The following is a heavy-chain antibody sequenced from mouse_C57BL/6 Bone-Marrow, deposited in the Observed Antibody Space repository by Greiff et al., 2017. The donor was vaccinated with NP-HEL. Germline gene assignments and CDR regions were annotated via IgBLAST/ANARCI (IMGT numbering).Heavy chain of an antibody. CDR3: TRGGGYYWFAY. CDR2: ISSGGDYI. D-gene: IGHD2-3*01. Sequence: EVQVVESGEGLVKPGGSLKLSCAASGFTFSSYAMSWVRQTPEKRLEWVAYISSGGDYIYYADTVKGRFTISRDNARNTLYLQMSSLKSEDTAMYYCTRGGGYYWFAYWGQGTLVTVSA. CDR1: GFTFSSYA. J-gene: IGHJ3*01. V-gene: IGHV5-9-1*02.